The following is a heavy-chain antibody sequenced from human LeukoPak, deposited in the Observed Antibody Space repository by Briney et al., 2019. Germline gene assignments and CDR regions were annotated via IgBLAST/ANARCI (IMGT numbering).Heavy chain of an antibody. V-gene: IGHV3-23*01. CDR1: GFTFSSYA. D-gene: IGHD6-6*01. Sequence: GGSLRLSSAASGFTFSSYAMSWVRQAPGKGLEWVSAISGSGGSTYYADSVKGRFTISRDNSKNTLYLQMNSLRAEDTAVYYCAKLKKSRSSSGAFDIWGQGTMVTVSS. J-gene: IGHJ3*02. CDR3: AKLKKSRSSSGAFDI. CDR2: ISGSGGST.